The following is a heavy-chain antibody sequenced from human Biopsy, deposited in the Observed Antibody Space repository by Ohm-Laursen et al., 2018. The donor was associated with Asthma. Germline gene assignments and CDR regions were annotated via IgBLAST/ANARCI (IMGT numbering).Heavy chain of an antibody. CDR1: GFNFSYYS. D-gene: IGHD4-17*01. J-gene: IGHJ4*02. CDR3: ARPRWGPYGY. Sequence: SLRLSCAASGFNFSYYSMIWVRQAPGTGLEWVAAISSGGDYIFYADSVKGRFTISRDNAKNSLYLQMNSLRDEDTAVYYCARPRWGPYGYWGQGTLVTVSS. CDR2: ISSGGDYI. V-gene: IGHV3-21*01.